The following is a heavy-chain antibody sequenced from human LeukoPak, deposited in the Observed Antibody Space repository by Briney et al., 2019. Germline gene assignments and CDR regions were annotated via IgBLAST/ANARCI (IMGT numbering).Heavy chain of an antibody. CDR1: GGSFSGYY. Sequence: SETLSLTCAVYGGSFSGYYWSWIRQPPGKGLEWIGEINHSGSTNYNPSLKSRVTISVDTSKNQFSLKLSSVTAADTAVYYCARGARDGYNFRYYYYMDVWGKGTTVTISS. CDR3: ARGARDGYNFRYYYYMDV. CDR2: INHSGST. V-gene: IGHV4-34*01. D-gene: IGHD5-24*01. J-gene: IGHJ6*03.